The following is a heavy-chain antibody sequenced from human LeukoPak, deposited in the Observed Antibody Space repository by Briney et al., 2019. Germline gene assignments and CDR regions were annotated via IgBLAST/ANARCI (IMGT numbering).Heavy chain of an antibody. CDR2: ISSSSSYI. D-gene: IGHD6-19*01. J-gene: IGHJ6*03. CDR3: ARVNIRGWYVSYYYYYMDV. Sequence: GGSLRLSCAASGFSFSSYNMNWVRLTPGKGLEWVSSISSSSSYIYYADSVKGRFTISRDNAKNSLYLQMNSLRAEDTAVYYCARVNIRGWYVSYYYYYMDVWGKGTTVTISS. V-gene: IGHV3-21*01. CDR1: GFSFSSYN.